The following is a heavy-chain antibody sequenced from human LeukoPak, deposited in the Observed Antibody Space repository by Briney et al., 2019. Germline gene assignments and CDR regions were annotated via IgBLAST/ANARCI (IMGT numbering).Heavy chain of an antibody. D-gene: IGHD1-7*01. J-gene: IGHJ4*02. V-gene: IGHV1-2*02. Sequence: ASVKVSCKASGYTFTGYYMHWVRQAPGQGLEWMGWINPNSGGTNYAQKFQGRVTMTRDTSISTAYMELSRLRSDDTAVYYCARVHFVELELPDYWGQGTLVTVSS. CDR1: GYTFTGYY. CDR3: ARVHFVELELPDY. CDR2: INPNSGGT.